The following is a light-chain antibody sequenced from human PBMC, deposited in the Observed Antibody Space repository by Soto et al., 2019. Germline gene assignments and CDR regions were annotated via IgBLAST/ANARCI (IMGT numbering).Light chain of an antibody. CDR1: SSNIGTNY. V-gene: IGLV1-47*01. Sequence: QSVLTQSPSASATPGQRVTISCSGSSSNIGTNYVYWYQHLPGTAPKLLIYRNDQRPSGVPDRFSGSKSGTSASLAISGLRTEDEADYYCAAWDDSLSGVVFGGGTKLTVL. CDR3: AAWDDSLSGVV. J-gene: IGLJ3*02. CDR2: RND.